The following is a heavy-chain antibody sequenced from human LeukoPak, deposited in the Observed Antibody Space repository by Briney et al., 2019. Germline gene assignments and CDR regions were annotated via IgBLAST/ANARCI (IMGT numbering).Heavy chain of an antibody. CDR2: ISGSGGST. CDR3: AKGSSAAGFDY. CDR1: GFTFSSYA. J-gene: IGHJ4*02. V-gene: IGHV3-23*01. D-gene: IGHD6-13*01. Sequence: GGSLRLSCAASGFTFSSYAMSWVRQAPGKGLEWVSAISGSGGSTYYADSVKGRFTISRDNSKNTLYLQMSSLRAEDTAIYYCAKGSSAAGFDYWGQGTLVTVSS.